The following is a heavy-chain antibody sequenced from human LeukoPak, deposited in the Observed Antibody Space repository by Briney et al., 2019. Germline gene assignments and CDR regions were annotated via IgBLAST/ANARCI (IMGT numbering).Heavy chain of an antibody. CDR1: GYTFTSYY. Sequence: GASVKVSCKASGYTFTSYYMHWVRQAPGQGLEWMGIINPSGGSTSYAQKFQGRVTMTRDTSTSTVYTELSSLRSEDTAVYYCARDRIIGGSSGRWFDPWGQGTLVTVSS. J-gene: IGHJ5*02. V-gene: IGHV1-46*01. CDR2: INPSGGST. D-gene: IGHD1-20*01. CDR3: ARDRIIGGSSGRWFDP.